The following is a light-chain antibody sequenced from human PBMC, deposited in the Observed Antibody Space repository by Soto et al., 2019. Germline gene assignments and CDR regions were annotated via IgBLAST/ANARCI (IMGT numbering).Light chain of an antibody. CDR2: AAS. V-gene: IGKV1-39*01. CDR1: QSISTY. J-gene: IGKJ2*02. Sequence: DIQLTQSPSSLSASVGDRVTITCRASQSISTYLNWVQQKPGKAPNLLIYAASTLQSGVPSRFSGSGSGTDFTLTISSLQPEDFATYYCQQSYSTPCTFGQGTKLVIK. CDR3: QQSYSTPCT.